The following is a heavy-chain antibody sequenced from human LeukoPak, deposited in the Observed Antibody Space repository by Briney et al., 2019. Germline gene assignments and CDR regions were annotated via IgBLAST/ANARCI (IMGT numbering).Heavy chain of an antibody. CDR2: ISSSSSCI. CDR3: ARDRSRNYGYYFDF. D-gene: IGHD4-11*01. CDR1: GITFSSHT. V-gene: IGHV3-21*01. J-gene: IGHJ4*02. Sequence: GGSLRLSCAASGITFSSHTMNWVRQAPGKGLEWVSSISSSSSCIYYAGSVKGRFTISRDNAKNSLFLQMTSLRAEDTAVYYCARDRSRNYGYYFDFWGQGTLVSVSS.